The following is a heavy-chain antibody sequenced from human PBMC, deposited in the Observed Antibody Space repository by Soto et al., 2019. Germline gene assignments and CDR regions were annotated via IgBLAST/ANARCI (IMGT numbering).Heavy chain of an antibody. CDR1: GFTFSSYS. CDR3: ARDLHFYESGGYYGY. Sequence: EVQLVESGGGLVKPGGSLRLSCAASGFTFSSYSMNWVRQAPGKGLEWVSSISSSSSYIYYADSVKGRFTISRDNAKNSLYLQMNSLRAEDTAVYYCARDLHFYESGGYYGYWGQGTLVTVSS. V-gene: IGHV3-21*01. J-gene: IGHJ4*02. CDR2: ISSSSSYI. D-gene: IGHD3-22*01.